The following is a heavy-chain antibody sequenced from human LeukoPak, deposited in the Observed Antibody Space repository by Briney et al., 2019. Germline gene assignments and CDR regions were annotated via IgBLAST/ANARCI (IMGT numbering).Heavy chain of an antibody. J-gene: IGHJ4*02. D-gene: IGHD6-13*01. V-gene: IGHV3-21*01. Sequence: GGSLILSCAASGFPFSSYSMNWVRPAPGKGLEWVSSISSSSSYIYYADSVKGRFTISRDNAKNSLYLQMNSLRAEDTAVYYCARDKEDYSSPMGYWGQGTLVTVSS. CDR2: ISSSSSYI. CDR3: ARDKEDYSSPMGY. CDR1: GFPFSSYS.